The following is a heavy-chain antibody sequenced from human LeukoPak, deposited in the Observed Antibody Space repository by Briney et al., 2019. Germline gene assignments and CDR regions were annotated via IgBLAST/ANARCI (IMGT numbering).Heavy chain of an antibody. J-gene: IGHJ4*02. Sequence: ASVKVSCKASGGTFSSYAISWVRLAPGQGLEWMGGIIPIFGTANYAQKFQGRVTITADESTSTAYMELSSLRSEDTAVYYCARDEGSSWPRPDYYFDYWGQETLVTVSS. CDR2: IIPIFGTA. D-gene: IGHD6-13*01. CDR1: GGTFSSYA. V-gene: IGHV1-69*13. CDR3: ARDEGSSWPRPDYYFDY.